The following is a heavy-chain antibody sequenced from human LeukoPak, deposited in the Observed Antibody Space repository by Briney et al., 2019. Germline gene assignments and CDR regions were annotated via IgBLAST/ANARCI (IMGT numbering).Heavy chain of an antibody. V-gene: IGHV3-64*01. D-gene: IGHD4-17*01. CDR3: ARGSHETTVTTLSYFDY. CDR2: ISSNGGST. Sequence: PGGSLRLSCAASGFTFSNYAMHWVRQAPGKGLEYVSAISSNGGSTYYANSVKGRFTISRDNSKNTLYLQMGSLRAEDMAVYYCARGSHETTVTTLSYFDYWGQGTLVTVSS. CDR1: GFTFSNYA. J-gene: IGHJ4*02.